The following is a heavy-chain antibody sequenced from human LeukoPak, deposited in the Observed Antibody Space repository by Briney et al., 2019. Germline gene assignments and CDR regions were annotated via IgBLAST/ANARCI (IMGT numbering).Heavy chain of an antibody. Sequence: SETLSLTCTVSGGSISSGGYYWSWIRQHPGKGLEWIGYIYYSGSTYYNPSLKSRISISVDTSKNQFSLKLSSVTAADTAVYYCARAGKNYYDSSTYYPGAFDIWGQGTMVTVSS. CDR2: IYYSGST. CDR1: GGSISSGGYY. D-gene: IGHD3-22*01. CDR3: ARAGKNYYDSSTYYPGAFDI. J-gene: IGHJ3*02. V-gene: IGHV4-31*03.